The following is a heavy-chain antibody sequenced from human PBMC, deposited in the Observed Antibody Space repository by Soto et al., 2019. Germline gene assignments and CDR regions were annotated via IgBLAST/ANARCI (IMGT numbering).Heavy chain of an antibody. CDR3: ARDRDSSSSWFDY. V-gene: IGHV3-33*01. CDR2: IWYDGSNK. CDR1: GFTFSSYG. J-gene: IGHJ4*02. Sequence: PGGSLRLSCAASGFTFSSYGMHWVRQAPGKGLEWVAVIWYDGSNKYYADSVKGRFTISRDNSKNTLYLQMNSLRAEDTAVYYCARDRDSSSSWFDYWGQGTLVTVSS. D-gene: IGHD6-6*01.